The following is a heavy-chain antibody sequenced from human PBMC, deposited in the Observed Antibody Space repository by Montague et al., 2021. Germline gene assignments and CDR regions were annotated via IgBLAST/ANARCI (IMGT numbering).Heavy chain of an antibody. CDR2: ITATGGRT. CDR3: DASDF. Sequence: SLRLSCAASGFTFSAFVMSWARQAPGKGLEWVSTITATGGRTFHADSVRGRFTISRDNSKNMLYLEVNSLRAEDTATYYCDASDFWGQGVLVTVSP. V-gene: IGHV3-23*01. CDR1: GFTFSAFV. J-gene: IGHJ4*02.